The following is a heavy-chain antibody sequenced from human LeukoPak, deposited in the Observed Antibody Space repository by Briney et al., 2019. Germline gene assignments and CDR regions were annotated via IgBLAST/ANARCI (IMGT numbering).Heavy chain of an antibody. J-gene: IGHJ4*02. CDR2: IAANSGST. D-gene: IGHD2-15*01. CDR1: GFTFSTYA. Sequence: PGGSLRLSCAVSGFTFSTYAMTWVRQAPGKGLEWVSTIAANSGSTFYADSVRGRFTISRDNSKSTLCLQMNSLRAEDTAVYYCAKDLTSGGYDYWGQGTLVTVSS. V-gene: IGHV3-23*01. CDR3: AKDLTSGGYDY.